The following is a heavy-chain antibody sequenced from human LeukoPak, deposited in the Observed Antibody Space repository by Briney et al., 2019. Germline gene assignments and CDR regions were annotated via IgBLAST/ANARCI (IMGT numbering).Heavy chain of an antibody. D-gene: IGHD4-17*01. CDR3: ARDPGNYGANDAFDI. J-gene: IGHJ3*02. Sequence: PGGSLRLSCAASGFTFSTSNMNWVRQAPGKGLQWLSYISSSGGTLFYADSVKGRFTISRDNAKNSLYLQMNSLRAEDTAVYYCARDPGNYGANDAFDIWGQGTMVTVSS. CDR1: GFTFSTSN. CDR2: ISSSGGTL. V-gene: IGHV3-48*04.